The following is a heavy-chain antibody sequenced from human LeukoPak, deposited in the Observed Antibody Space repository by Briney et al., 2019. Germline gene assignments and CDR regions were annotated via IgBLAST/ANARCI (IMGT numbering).Heavy chain of an antibody. V-gene: IGHV3-30-3*01. CDR2: ISYDGSNK. CDR3: ARVGELERLWGYFDY. Sequence: GGSLRLSCAASVFTFSSYAMHWVRQAPGKGLEWVAVISYDGSNKYYADSVKGRFTISRDNSKNTLYLQMNSLRAEDTAVYYCARVGELERLWGYFDYWGQGTLVTVSS. CDR1: VFTFSSYA. J-gene: IGHJ4*02. D-gene: IGHD1-1*01.